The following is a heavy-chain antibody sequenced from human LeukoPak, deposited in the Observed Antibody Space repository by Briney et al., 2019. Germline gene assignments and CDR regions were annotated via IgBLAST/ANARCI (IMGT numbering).Heavy chain of an antibody. CDR3: ARLEYSSSSYFDY. D-gene: IGHD6-6*01. Sequence: SETLSLTCTVSGGSISSYYWSWIRQPPGKGLEWIGYIYYSGSTNYNPSLKNRVTISVDTSKNQFSLKLSSVTAADTAVYYCARLEYSSSSYFDYWGQGTLVTVPS. J-gene: IGHJ4*02. V-gene: IGHV4-59*08. CDR2: IYYSGST. CDR1: GGSISSYY.